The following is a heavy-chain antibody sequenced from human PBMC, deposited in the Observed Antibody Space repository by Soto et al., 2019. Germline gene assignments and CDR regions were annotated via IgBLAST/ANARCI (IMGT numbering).Heavy chain of an antibody. CDR1: GGTFSSYA. D-gene: IGHD6-19*01. V-gene: IGHV1-69*12. J-gene: IGHJ4*02. CDR2: IIPIFGTA. Sequence: QVQLVQSGAEVKKPGSSVKVSCKASGGTFSSYAISWVRQAPGQGLEWMGGIIPIFGTANYAQKFQGRVTSTADEATRTAYMELRSLRSEDTAVDYCARVRAVAGQGYYFDYWGQGTLVTVSS. CDR3: ARVRAVAGQGYYFDY.